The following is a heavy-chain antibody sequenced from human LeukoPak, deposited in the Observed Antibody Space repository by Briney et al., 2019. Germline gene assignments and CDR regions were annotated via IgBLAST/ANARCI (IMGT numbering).Heavy chain of an antibody. D-gene: IGHD6-13*01. CDR1: GYTFTSYD. J-gene: IGHJ5*02. CDR2: MNPNSGNT. V-gene: IGHV1-8*01. CDR3: ARVGGTQQLVYKNWFDP. Sequence: ASVKVSCKASGYTFTSYDINWVRQATGQGLEWMGWMNPNSGNTGYAQKFQGRVTMTRNTSISTAYMGLSSLRSEDTAVYYCARVGGTQQLVYKNWFDPWGQGTLVTVSS.